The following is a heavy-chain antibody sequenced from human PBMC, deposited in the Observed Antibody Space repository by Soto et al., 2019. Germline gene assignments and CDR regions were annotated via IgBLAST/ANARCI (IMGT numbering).Heavy chain of an antibody. CDR3: ARVPYDTTGYYAL. Sequence: QVRMVQSGAEVKKPGASVSISCKTSGFTFTTYYIHWVRQAPGQGLEWMGMIDPSGGSTTYAQKLQGRITMTSDMSTSTVYMELSRLRSGGTAVYYCARVPYDTTGYYALWGQGTLVTVSS. J-gene: IGHJ4*02. V-gene: IGHV1-46*01. D-gene: IGHD3-22*01. CDR2: IDPSGGST. CDR1: GFTFTTYY.